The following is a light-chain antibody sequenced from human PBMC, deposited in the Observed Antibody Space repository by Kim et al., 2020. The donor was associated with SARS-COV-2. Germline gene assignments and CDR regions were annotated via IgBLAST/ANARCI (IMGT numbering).Light chain of an antibody. J-gene: IGLJ2*01. CDR2: QDS. CDR1: KLGDKY. Sequence: SYELTQPPSVSVSPGQTASITCSGDKLGDKYACXYQQKPGQSPVLVIYQDSKRPSGIPERFFGSNSGNTATLTISGTQAMDEADYYCQAWDSSVVFGGGT. V-gene: IGLV3-1*01. CDR3: QAWDSSVV.